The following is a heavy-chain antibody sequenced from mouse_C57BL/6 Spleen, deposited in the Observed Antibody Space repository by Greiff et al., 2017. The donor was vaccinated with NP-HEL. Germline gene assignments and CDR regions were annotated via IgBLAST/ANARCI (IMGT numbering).Heavy chain of an antibody. CDR2: INPSSGYT. CDR1: GYTFTSYT. CDR3: ARGNDYPAWFAY. J-gene: IGHJ3*01. D-gene: IGHD2-4*01. Sequence: VKLQESGAELARPGASVKMSCKASGYTFTSYTMHWVKQRPGQGLEWIGYINPSSGYTKYIQKFKDKATLTADKSSSTAYMQLSSLTSEDSAVYYCARGNDYPAWFAYWGQGTLVTVSA. V-gene: IGHV1-4*01.